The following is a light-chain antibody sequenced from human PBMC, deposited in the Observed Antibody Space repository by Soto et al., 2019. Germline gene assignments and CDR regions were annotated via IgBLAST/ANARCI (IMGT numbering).Light chain of an antibody. CDR2: EVT. Sequence: QSALTQPASVSGSPGQSITISCTGTSNDVGFYNYVSWYQQHPGKAPKVMIYEVTNRPSGVSYRFSGSKSGNTASLTISGLQVEDEAYYYCSSFTTIGTVVFGGGTQLTVL. CDR3: SSFTTIGTVV. V-gene: IGLV2-14*01. J-gene: IGLJ2*01. CDR1: SNDVGFYNY.